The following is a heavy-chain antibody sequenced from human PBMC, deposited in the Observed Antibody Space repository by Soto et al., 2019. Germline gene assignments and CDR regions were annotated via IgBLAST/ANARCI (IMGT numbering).Heavy chain of an antibody. CDR2: IYYSGST. CDR3: ARDRRDGYNYDY. J-gene: IGHJ4*02. Sequence: SETLSLTCTVSGGSISSSSYYWGWIRQPPGKGLEWIGSIYYSGSTYYNPSLKSRVTISVDTSKNQFSLKLSSVTAADTAVYYCARDRRDGYNYDYWGQGTLVTVSS. D-gene: IGHD5-12*01. V-gene: IGHV4-39*02. CDR1: GGSISSSSYY.